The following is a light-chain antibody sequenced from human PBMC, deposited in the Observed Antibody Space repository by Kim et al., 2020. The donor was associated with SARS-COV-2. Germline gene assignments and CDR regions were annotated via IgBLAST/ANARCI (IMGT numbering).Light chain of an antibody. Sequence: SPGERATRSCRASQRVSSGYLSWYQQKPGQAPRLLIYAASTRTTGIPDRISSSGSGADFTLTISRLEPEDFAVYYCQHYRSSPRPFGQGTKVDIK. CDR2: AAS. V-gene: IGKV3-20*01. CDR1: QRVSSGY. CDR3: QHYRSSPRP. J-gene: IGKJ1*01.